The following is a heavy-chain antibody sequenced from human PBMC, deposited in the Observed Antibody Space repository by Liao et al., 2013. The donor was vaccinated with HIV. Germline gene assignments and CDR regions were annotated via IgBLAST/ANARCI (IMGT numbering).Heavy chain of an antibody. Sequence: QVQLQESGPGLVKPSETLSLTCTVSGGSISSYYWSWIRQPPGKGLEWIGIIHYSGRTDYSPSLKSRVTISLDTSNNQFSLKLSSVTAADTAVYYCARVSPFPHTYYDSRRSHFDYWGQGTLVTVSS. CDR2: IHYSGRT. CDR3: ARVSPFPHTYYDSRRSHFDY. J-gene: IGHJ4*02. D-gene: IGHD3-22*01. CDR1: GGSISSYY. V-gene: IGHV4-59*12.